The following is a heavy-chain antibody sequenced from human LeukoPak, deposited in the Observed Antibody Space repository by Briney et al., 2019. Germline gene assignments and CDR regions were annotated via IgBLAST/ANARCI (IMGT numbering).Heavy chain of an antibody. D-gene: IGHD6-13*01. Sequence: GASVKVSCKVSGYSLTELSMHWVRQAPGKGLEWMGSFDPEHGDTIYAQRLQGRVTMTEDTSTDTAYMELSSLRSEGTAVYYCATEDLIAAVDTGLDYWGQGTLVTVSS. CDR2: FDPEHGDT. CDR1: GYSLTELS. CDR3: ATEDLIAAVDTGLDY. V-gene: IGHV1-24*01. J-gene: IGHJ4*02.